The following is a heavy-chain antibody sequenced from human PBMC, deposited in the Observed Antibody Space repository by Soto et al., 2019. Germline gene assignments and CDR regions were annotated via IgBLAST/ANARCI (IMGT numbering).Heavy chain of an antibody. Sequence: GGSLRLSCAAPGFTFSSYWMHWVRQTPEKGLVWVSHIGSDGGSTYYADSVKGRFTISRDNFKNTLYLQMNSLRADDTAVYYCADPVPAPTQHDYYAMDVWGQGTTVTVSS. J-gene: IGHJ6*02. D-gene: IGHD2-2*01. CDR3: ADPVPAPTQHDYYAMDV. CDR1: GFTFSSYW. CDR2: IGSDGGST. V-gene: IGHV3-74*01.